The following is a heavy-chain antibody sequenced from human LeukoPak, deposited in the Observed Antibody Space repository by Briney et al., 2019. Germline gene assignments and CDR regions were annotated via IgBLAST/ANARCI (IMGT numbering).Heavy chain of an antibody. CDR3: AKGGGQLLY. CDR1: GFTFSSYA. V-gene: IGHV3-23*01. Sequence: GGSLRLSCAASGFTFSSYAMTWVRQAPGKGPEWVSIISGGGDTTFYTDSVKGRFTISRDNSKNTLYLQMNSLRAEDTAVYYCAKGGGQLLYWGQGTLVTVSS. CDR2: ISGGGDTT. D-gene: IGHD2-2*01. J-gene: IGHJ4*02.